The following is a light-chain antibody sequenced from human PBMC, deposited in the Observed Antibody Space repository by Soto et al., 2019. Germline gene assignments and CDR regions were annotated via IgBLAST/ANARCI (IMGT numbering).Light chain of an antibody. Sequence: QSALTQPASASGSPGQSITISCTGSGRDIGAYDYVSWYQQHPGKAPKLLIYGVNNRPSGVSYRFSASKSAFTASLTISGLQAEDEAHYYCSSYTTSYFYVFGPGTKVTVL. CDR3: SSYTTSYFYV. CDR1: GRDIGAYDY. J-gene: IGLJ1*01. V-gene: IGLV2-14*01. CDR2: GVN.